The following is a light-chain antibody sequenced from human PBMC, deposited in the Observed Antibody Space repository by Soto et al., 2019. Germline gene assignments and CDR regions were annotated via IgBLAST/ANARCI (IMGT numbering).Light chain of an antibody. CDR2: EVS. J-gene: IGLJ1*01. CDR3: CSYAGSSTFYV. CDR1: SSDVGSYNL. V-gene: IGLV2-23*02. Sequence: QSVRNQPASGSGSPGQSITISCTGTSSDVGSYNLVSWYQQHPGKAPKLMIYEVSKRPSGVSNRFSGSKSGNTASLTISGLQAEDEADYYCCSYAGSSTFYVFGTGTKVTVL.